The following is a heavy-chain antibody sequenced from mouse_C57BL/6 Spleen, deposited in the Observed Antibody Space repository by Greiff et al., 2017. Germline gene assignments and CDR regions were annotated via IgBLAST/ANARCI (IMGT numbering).Heavy chain of an antibody. V-gene: IGHV1-7*01. J-gene: IGHJ3*01. Sequence: QVQLQQSGAELAKPGASVKLSCKASGYTFTSYWMHWVKQRPGQGLEWIGYINPSSGYTKYNQKFKDKATLTADKSSSTAYMQLSSLTYEDSAVYYCTRGDYYDYDGGWFAYWGQGTLVTVSA. CDR3: TRGDYYDYDGGWFAY. D-gene: IGHD2-4*01. CDR2: INPSSGYT. CDR1: GYTFTSYW.